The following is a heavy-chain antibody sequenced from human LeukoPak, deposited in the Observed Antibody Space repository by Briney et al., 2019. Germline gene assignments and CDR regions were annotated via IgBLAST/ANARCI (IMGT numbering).Heavy chain of an antibody. CDR1: GFTFSNYW. CDR3: ARDSAYYDSSGYSSVQDY. V-gene: IGHV3-74*01. CDR2: INPDGSST. Sequence: GGSLRFSCVASGFTFSNYWMHWVRQPPGKGLVWVSSINPDGSSTSYAGSVKGRVTISRDNAKSTLFLQMNSLGSEDRAVYYCARDSAYYDSSGYSSVQDYWGQGTLVTVSS. J-gene: IGHJ4*02. D-gene: IGHD3-22*01.